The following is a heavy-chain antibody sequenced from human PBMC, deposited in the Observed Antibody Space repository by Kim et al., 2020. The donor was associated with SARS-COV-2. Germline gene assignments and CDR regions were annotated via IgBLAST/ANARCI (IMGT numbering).Heavy chain of an antibody. CDR2: IYYSGRT. V-gene: IGHV4-59*01. D-gene: IGHD1-1*01. CDR1: GGSISPDY. CDR3: ARGAGWYNH. Sequence: SETLSLTCTVSGGSISPDYWSWLRQPPGKGLEWIGYIYYSGRTKYNPFLPSRVTISVDTSKHQFSLKLSSMTAAATAVYYCARGAGWYNHWGRATLVIVS. J-gene: IGHJ4*02.